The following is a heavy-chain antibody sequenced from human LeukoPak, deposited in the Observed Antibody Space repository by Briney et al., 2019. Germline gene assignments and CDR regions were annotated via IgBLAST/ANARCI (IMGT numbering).Heavy chain of an antibody. J-gene: IGHJ4*02. CDR3: ARDWKTNSFDY. CDR1: GFTFSNYG. V-gene: IGHV3-33*08. D-gene: IGHD1-1*01. CDR2: IYYDGSNI. Sequence: GGSLRLSCAASGFTFSNYGMHWVRQAPGKGLEWVAFIYYDGSNIYYADYVKGRFTISRDISKNTLYLQMDSLRAEDTAIYYCARDWKTNSFDYWGQGTLVTVSS.